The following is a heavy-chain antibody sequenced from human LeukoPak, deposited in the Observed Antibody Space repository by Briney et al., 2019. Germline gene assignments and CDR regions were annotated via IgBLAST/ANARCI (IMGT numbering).Heavy chain of an antibody. CDR3: ALQPGYYYDSSGLTSYFDY. J-gene: IGHJ4*02. D-gene: IGHD3-22*01. Sequence: GGSLRLSCAASGFTFSNAWMNWVRQAPGKGLEWVGRIKSKTDGGTTDYAAPVKGRFTISRDDSKNTLYLQMNSLKTEDTAVYYCALQPGYYYDSSGLTSYFDYWGQGTLVTASS. CDR1: GFTFSNAW. CDR2: IKSKTDGGTT. V-gene: IGHV3-15*07.